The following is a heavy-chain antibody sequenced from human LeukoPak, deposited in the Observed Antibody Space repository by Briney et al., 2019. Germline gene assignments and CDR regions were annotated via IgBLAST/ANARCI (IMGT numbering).Heavy chain of an antibody. J-gene: IGHJ3*02. CDR3: AKKWSGDYDSSGVNDAFDI. D-gene: IGHD3-22*01. CDR2: ISYDGSNK. CDR1: GFTFSSYA. V-gene: IGHV3-30*04. Sequence: GGSLRLSCAASGFTFSSYAMHWVRQAPGKGLEWVAVISYDGSNKYYADSVKDRFTISRDNSKNTLYLQMNSLRAEDTAVYYCAKKWSGDYDSSGVNDAFDIWGQGTMVTVSS.